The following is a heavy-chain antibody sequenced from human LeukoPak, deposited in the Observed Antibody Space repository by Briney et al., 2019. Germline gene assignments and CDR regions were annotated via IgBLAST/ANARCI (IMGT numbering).Heavy chain of an antibody. CDR1: VGSISSSSYY. J-gene: IGHJ4*02. Sequence: PSETLSLTCTSSVGSISSSSYYWGWIRQPPGKGLEWIGSIYYSGNTYYNPSLKSRVTISVDTSKNQFSLELNSVTAADTAVYYCARHATVTSFTFAYWGRGTLVTVSS. V-gene: IGHV4-39*01. D-gene: IGHD4-17*01. CDR3: ARHATVTSFTFAY. CDR2: IYYSGNT.